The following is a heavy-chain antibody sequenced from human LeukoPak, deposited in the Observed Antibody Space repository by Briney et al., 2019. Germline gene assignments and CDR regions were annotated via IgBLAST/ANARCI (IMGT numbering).Heavy chain of an antibody. J-gene: IGHJ4*02. CDR2: INSDGSST. V-gene: IGHV3-74*01. CDR3: ARVGQAGYVGYPLDY. D-gene: IGHD5-12*01. CDR1: GFTFSSYW. Sequence: GGSLRLSCAASGFTFSSYWMHWVRQAPGKGLMWVSRINSDGSSTSYADSVKGRFTISRDNAKNTLYLQMNSLRAEDTAVFYCARVGQAGYVGYPLDYRGQGTLVTISS.